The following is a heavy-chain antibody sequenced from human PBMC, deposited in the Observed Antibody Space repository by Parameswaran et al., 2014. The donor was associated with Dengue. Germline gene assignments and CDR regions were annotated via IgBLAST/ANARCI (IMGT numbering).Heavy chain of an antibody. CDR3: ARNIGAGSSWAYDPTVWFDP. Sequence: VRQAPGKGLEWIGSIYYSGSTYYNPSLKSRVTISVDTSKNQFSLKLSSVTAADTAVYYCARNIGAGSSWAYDPTVWFDPWGQGTLVTVSS. D-gene: IGHD6-13*01. J-gene: IGHJ5*02. V-gene: IGHV4-39*01. CDR2: IYYSGST.